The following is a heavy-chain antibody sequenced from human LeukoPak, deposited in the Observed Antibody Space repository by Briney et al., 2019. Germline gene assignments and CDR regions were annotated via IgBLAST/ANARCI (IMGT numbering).Heavy chain of an antibody. V-gene: IGHV4-59*06. CDR1: GGSISSNY. D-gene: IGHD6-6*01. Sequence: PSETLSLTCTVSGGSISSNYWRWIRQPAGKGLEWIGYIYYSGSTYYNPSLKSRVTISVDTSKNQFSLKLSSVTAADTAVYYCARDPIFGSSVFWGQGTLVTVSS. CDR2: IYYSGST. J-gene: IGHJ4*02. CDR3: ARDPIFGSSVF.